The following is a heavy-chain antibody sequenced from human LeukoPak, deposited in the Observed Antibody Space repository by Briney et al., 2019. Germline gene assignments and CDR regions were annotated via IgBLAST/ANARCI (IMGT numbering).Heavy chain of an antibody. D-gene: IGHD3-10*01. CDR3: ARVVTMVRGSYYYYMDV. J-gene: IGHJ6*03. CDR1: GFTFSSYS. V-gene: IGHV3-21*01. CDR2: ISSSSSYI. Sequence: PGGSLRLSCAASGFTFSSYSMNWVRQAPGKGLEWVSSISSSSSYIYYAGSVKGRFTISRDNAKNSLYLQMNSLRAEDTAVYYCARVVTMVRGSYYYYMDVWGKGTTVTVSS.